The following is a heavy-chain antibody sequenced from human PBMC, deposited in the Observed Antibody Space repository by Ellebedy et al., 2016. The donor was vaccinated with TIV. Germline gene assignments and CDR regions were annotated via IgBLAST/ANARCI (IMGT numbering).Heavy chain of an antibody. V-gene: IGHV4-34*01. Sequence: MPSETLSLTCAVYGGSFSGYYWSWIRQPPGKGLEWIGEINHSGSTNYNPSLKSRVTISVDTSKNQFSLKLSSVTAADTAVYYCARVLDIWGQGTMVPVSS. CDR3: ARVLDI. CDR1: GGSFSGYY. CDR2: INHSGST. J-gene: IGHJ3*02.